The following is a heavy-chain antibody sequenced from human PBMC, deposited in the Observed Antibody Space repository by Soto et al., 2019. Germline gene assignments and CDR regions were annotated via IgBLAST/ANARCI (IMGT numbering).Heavy chain of an antibody. V-gene: IGHV1-18*04. CDR1: GYTFTSYG. J-gene: IGHJ4*02. Sequence: ASVKVSCKASGYTFTSYGISWVRQAPGQGLEWMGWISAYNGNTNYAQKLQGRVTMTTDTSTSTAYMELRSLRSDDTAVYYCASNPGDYYDSSGYHFWGQGTLATVSS. D-gene: IGHD3-22*01. CDR2: ISAYNGNT. CDR3: ASNPGDYYDSSGYHF.